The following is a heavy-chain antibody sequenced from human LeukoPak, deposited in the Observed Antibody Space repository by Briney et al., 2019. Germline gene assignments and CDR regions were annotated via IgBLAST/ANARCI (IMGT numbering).Heavy chain of an antibody. V-gene: IGHV4-59*01. Sequence: PSETLSLTCTVSGGSISSYYWNWIRQPPGKGLEWIGYIYYSGSTNYNPSLKGRVTISLDTSKNQFSLRLSSVTAADTAVYYCARGYCTGGTCYPEGNWFDPWGQGTLVTVSS. J-gene: IGHJ5*02. CDR3: ARGYCTGGTCYPEGNWFDP. D-gene: IGHD2-15*01. CDR2: IYYSGST. CDR1: GGSISSYY.